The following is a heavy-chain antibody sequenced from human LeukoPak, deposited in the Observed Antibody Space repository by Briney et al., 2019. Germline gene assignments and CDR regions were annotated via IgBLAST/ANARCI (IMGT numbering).Heavy chain of an antibody. CDR1: GFTFTNYA. D-gene: IGHD2-15*01. J-gene: IGHJ4*02. CDR2: MSGRGVST. V-gene: IGHV3-23*01. CDR3: AKDCNGGNCYIDY. Sequence: GGSLRLSCAASGFTFTNYAMSWVRQAPGKGLEWVSGMSGRGVSTYYADSVKGRFTISSDNSKDTLYLQMNSLRAEDTAIYYCAKDCNGGNCYIDYWGQGTLVTVAS.